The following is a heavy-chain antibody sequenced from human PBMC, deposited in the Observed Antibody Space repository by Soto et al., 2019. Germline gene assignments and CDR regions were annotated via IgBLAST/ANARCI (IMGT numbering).Heavy chain of an antibody. Sequence: QVQLVESGGGVVQPGRSLRLSCAASGFTFSSYAMHWVRQAPGKGLEWVAVISYDGSNKYYADSVKGRFTISRDNSKNTLYLQMNSLRAEDTAVYYCASPHVWGKHGMDVWGQGTTVTVSS. V-gene: IGHV3-30-3*01. J-gene: IGHJ6*02. D-gene: IGHD3-16*01. CDR1: GFTFSSYA. CDR3: ASPHVWGKHGMDV. CDR2: ISYDGSNK.